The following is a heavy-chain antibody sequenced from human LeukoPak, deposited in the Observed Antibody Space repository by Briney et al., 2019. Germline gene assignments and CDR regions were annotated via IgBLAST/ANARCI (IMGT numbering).Heavy chain of an antibody. Sequence: GGSLRLSCSASGFIFSSYAMHWVRQAPGKGLEYVSAISSNGGSTYYADSVKGRFTISRDNSKNTLYLQMSSLRAEDTAVYYCVKDGTIVEDAFDIWGQGTMVTVSP. CDR3: VKDGTIVEDAFDI. CDR2: ISSNGGST. CDR1: GFIFSSYA. D-gene: IGHD3-22*01. J-gene: IGHJ3*02. V-gene: IGHV3-64D*06.